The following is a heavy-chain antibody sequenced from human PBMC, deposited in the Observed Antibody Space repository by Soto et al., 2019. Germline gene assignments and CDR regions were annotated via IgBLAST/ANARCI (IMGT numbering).Heavy chain of an antibody. CDR3: AHSLAVVTAISSFDY. D-gene: IGHD2-21*02. CDR1: GFSLSTSGVG. Sequence: QITLKESGPTLVKPTQTLTLTCTFSGFSLSTSGVGVGWIRQPPGKALEWLALIYWNDDKRYSPSLKSRLTITQDTSKNPVVPKINNMEPVDTGTYYCAHSLAVVTAISSFDYWGQGTLVTVSS. CDR2: IYWNDDK. J-gene: IGHJ4*02. V-gene: IGHV2-5*01.